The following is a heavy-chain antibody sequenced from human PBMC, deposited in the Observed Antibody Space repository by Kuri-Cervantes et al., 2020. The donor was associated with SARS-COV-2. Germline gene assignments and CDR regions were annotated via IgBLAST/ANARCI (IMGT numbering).Heavy chain of an antibody. CDR3: ARDRAAAGVYYSDY. Sequence: LSLTCAASGLSFSNYAMHWVRQAPGKGLEWVAVISYDGSNKYYADSVKGRFTISRDNSKSTLYLQMNSLRAEDTAVYYCARDRAAAGVYYSDYWGQGTLVTVSS. D-gene: IGHD6-13*01. CDR1: GLSFSNYA. CDR2: ISYDGSNK. J-gene: IGHJ4*02. V-gene: IGHV3-30-3*01.